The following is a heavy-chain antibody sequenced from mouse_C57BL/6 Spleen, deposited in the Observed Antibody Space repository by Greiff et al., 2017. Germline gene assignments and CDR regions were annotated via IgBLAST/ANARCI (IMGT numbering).Heavy chain of an antibody. J-gene: IGHJ3*01. V-gene: IGHV1-55*01. D-gene: IGHD1-1*01. Sequence: QVQLQQPGAELVKPGASVKMSCKASGYTFTSYWITWVKQRPGQGLEWIGDIYPGSGSTNYNEKFKSKATLTVDTSSSTASMQLSSLRSEESAVYYCAREDYYCSSYDFAYWGQGTLVTVSA. CDR1: GYTFTSYW. CDR2: IYPGSGST. CDR3: AREDYYCSSYDFAY.